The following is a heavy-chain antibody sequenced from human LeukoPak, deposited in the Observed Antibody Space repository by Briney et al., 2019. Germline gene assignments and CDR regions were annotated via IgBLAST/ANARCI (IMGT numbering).Heavy chain of an antibody. CDR1: GFTFTSNG. CDR3: ARDPNSGYDMALDY. Sequence: AGGSLRLSCAASGFTFTSNGMHWVRQAPGKGLEWVAVIWYDGSNKYYADSVKGRFTISRDNSKNTLYLQMNSLRAEDTAVYYCARDPNSGYDMALDYWGQGTLVTVSS. J-gene: IGHJ4*02. D-gene: IGHD5-12*01. CDR2: IWYDGSNK. V-gene: IGHV3-33*01.